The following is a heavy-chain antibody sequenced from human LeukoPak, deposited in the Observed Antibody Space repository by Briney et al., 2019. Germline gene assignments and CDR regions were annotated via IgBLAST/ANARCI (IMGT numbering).Heavy chain of an antibody. J-gene: IGHJ4*02. CDR1: GFTFSNYA. CDR2: ISGSGGST. CDR3: AKPTSSSSGYFDY. V-gene: IGHV3-23*01. Sequence: GGSLRLSCTASGFTFSNYAMSWVRQAPGKGLEWVSAISGSGGSTYYADSVKGRFTISRDNSKNTLYLQMNSLRAEDTAVYYCAKPTSSSSGYFDYWGQGTLVTVSS. D-gene: IGHD6-13*01.